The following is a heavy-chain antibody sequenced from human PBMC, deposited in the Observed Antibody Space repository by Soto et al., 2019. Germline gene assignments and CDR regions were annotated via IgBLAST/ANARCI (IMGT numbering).Heavy chain of an antibody. D-gene: IGHD3-10*01. CDR3: TRDASENTENYFDS. CDR1: GFDFSRHW. V-gene: IGHV3-74*01. Sequence: EVKLVESGGDSVQPGVSLRLSCVVSGFDFSRHWMHWVRQVPGKGLEWISRIDREGSQTRYAGSVKGRFTVSRDNAQKTMYLQMDRLRVEDTAVYFCTRDASENTENYFDSWGRGTQVIVSS. J-gene: IGHJ5*01. CDR2: IDREGSQT.